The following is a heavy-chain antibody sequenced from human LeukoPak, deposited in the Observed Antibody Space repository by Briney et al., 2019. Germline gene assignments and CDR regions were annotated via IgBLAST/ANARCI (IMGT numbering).Heavy chain of an antibody. CDR1: EYTFNIYD. CDR2: MNPDSGNK. Sequence: GASVRVSCKASEYTFNIYDINWVRQATGQGLEWMGWMNPDSGNKGFAQKFQGRVTMNRNTSITTAYMELSSLRSEDTDVYYCAVHLPGDYLDRWGQGTLVTVSS. J-gene: IGHJ4*02. CDR3: AVHLPGDYLDR. V-gene: IGHV1-8*01.